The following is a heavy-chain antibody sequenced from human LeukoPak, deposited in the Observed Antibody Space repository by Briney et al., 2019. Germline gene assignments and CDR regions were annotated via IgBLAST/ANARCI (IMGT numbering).Heavy chain of an antibody. CDR1: GGSISSGGYY. V-gene: IGHV4-31*03. D-gene: IGHD3-22*01. J-gene: IGHJ4*02. CDR2: IYYSGST. CDR3: ASFFTYYYDSSGYQTPSKIDY. Sequence: SETLSLTCTVSGGSISSGGYYWSWIRQHPGKGLEWIAYIYYSGSTYYNPSLKSRVTISVDTSKNQFSLTLSSVTAADTAVYYCASFFTYYYDSSGYQTPSKIDYWGQGTLVTVSS.